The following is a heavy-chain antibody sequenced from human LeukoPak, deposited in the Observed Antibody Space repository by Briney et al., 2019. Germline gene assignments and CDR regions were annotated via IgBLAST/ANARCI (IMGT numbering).Heavy chain of an antibody. D-gene: IGHD4-17*01. Sequence: ASVTVSCKASGYTFSSYGISWVRQAPGQGLEWMGWISAYNGNTNYAQNLQGRVTMTTDTSANTAYMDLSSLRSEDTAVYYCARLSSHYGDYKVDPWGQGTLVTVSS. J-gene: IGHJ5*02. CDR3: ARLSSHYGDYKVDP. CDR2: ISAYNGNT. V-gene: IGHV1-18*01. CDR1: GYTFSSYG.